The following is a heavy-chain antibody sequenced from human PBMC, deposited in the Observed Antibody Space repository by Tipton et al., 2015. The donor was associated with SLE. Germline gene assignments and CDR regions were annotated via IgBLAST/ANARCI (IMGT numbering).Heavy chain of an antibody. V-gene: IGHV4-4*07. CDR2: IYSSGDR. J-gene: IGHJ2*01. CDR3: ARGSDGEYVRYFDV. CDR1: GGSISFDY. D-gene: IGHD4-17*01. Sequence: TLSLTCTVSGGSISFDYWSWFRQSPGRGLEWVGRIYSSGDRDYNPSLRSRVAMSIDASQNRVSLRLKSVSAADTAVYYCARGSDGEYVRYFDVWGPGTLVTVSS.